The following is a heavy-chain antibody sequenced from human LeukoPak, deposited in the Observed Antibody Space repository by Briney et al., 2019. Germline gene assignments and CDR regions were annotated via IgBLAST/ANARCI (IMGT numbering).Heavy chain of an antibody. CDR1: GFTFSSYA. Sequence: GGSLRLSCAASGFTFSSYALSWVRQAPGKGLEWVSAISGSSGSTYYADSVKGRFTISRDNSKNTLYLQMNSLRAEDTALYYCAKGRPYYDSSGYSTFFDYWGQGTLVTASS. J-gene: IGHJ4*02. D-gene: IGHD3-22*01. CDR3: AKGRPYYDSSGYSTFFDY. CDR2: ISGSSGST. V-gene: IGHV3-23*01.